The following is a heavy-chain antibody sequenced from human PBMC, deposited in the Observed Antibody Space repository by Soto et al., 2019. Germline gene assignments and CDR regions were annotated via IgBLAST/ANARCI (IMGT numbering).Heavy chain of an antibody. CDR2: MSYDGSNK. CDR1: GFTFSSYA. V-gene: IGHV3-30-3*01. CDR3: ARDGGGY. Sequence: QVQLVESGGGVVQPGRSLRLSCAASGFTFSSYAMHWVRRAPGKGLEWMAVMSYDGSNKYYADSVKGRFTISRDNSKNTLYLQRNSLRPEDSAVYYCARDGGGYWGQGTLVVVSS. D-gene: IGHD3-16*01. J-gene: IGHJ4*02.